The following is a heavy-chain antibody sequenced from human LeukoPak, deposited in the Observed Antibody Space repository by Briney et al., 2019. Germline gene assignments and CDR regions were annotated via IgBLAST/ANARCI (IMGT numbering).Heavy chain of an antibody. CDR1: GFTFSSYG. J-gene: IGHJ4*02. V-gene: IGHV3-30*18. D-gene: IGHD3-9*01. Sequence: GGSLRLSCAASGFTFSSYGMHWVRQAPGKGLEWVAVISYDGSNKYYADSVKGRFTISRDNSMNTLYLQMNSLRAEDTAVYYCAKDPLLRYFDWSLYYFDYWGQGTLVTVSS. CDR3: AKDPLLRYFDWSLYYFDY. CDR2: ISYDGSNK.